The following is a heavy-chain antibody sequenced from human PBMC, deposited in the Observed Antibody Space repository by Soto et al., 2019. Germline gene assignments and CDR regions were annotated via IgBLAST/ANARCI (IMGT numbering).Heavy chain of an antibody. CDR2: ISAYNGNT. V-gene: IGHV1-18*01. D-gene: IGHD2-15*01. CDR1: GYTFTRYG. Sequence: ASVQVSCYASGYTFTRYGISWVRQAPGQGLEWMGWISAYNGNTNYAQKLQGRVTMTTDTSTSTAYMELRSLRSDDTAVYYCAIYQWDIVVVVAAMWFDHWGQGSLVAVS. J-gene: IGHJ5*02. CDR3: AIYQWDIVVVVAAMWFDH.